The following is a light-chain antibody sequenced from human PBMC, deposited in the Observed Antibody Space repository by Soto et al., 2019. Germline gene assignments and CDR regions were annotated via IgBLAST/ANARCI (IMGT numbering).Light chain of an antibody. CDR2: VVS. CDR3: SSYTSSSTYV. J-gene: IGLJ1*01. V-gene: IGLV2-14*01. Sequence: QSVLTQPASVSGSPGQSITISCTGTSGDVGGYNYVSWYQQHPGKAPKLMIYVVSNRPSGVSNRFSGSKSGNTASLTISGLQAEDEADYYCSSYTSSSTYVFGTGTKLTVL. CDR1: SGDVGGYNY.